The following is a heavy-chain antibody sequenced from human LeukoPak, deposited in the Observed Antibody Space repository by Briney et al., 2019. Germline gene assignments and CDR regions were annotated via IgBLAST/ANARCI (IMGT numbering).Heavy chain of an antibody. J-gene: IGHJ4*02. D-gene: IGHD3-3*01. CDR1: GFTFSSYA. Sequence: GGSLRLSCAASGFTFSSYAMHWVRQAPGKGLEWVAVISYDGSNKYYADSVKGRFTISRDNSKNTLYLQMNSLRAEDTAVYYCARENDSWSGYTKTIDYWGQGTLVTVSS. CDR2: ISYDGSNK. V-gene: IGHV3-30-3*01. CDR3: ARENDSWSGYTKTIDY.